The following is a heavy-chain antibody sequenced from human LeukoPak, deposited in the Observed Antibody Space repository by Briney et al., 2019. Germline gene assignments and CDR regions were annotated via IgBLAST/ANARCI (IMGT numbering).Heavy chain of an antibody. J-gene: IGHJ3*02. V-gene: IGHV3-48*03. CDR2: ISSSGTAI. CDR1: GFTFSSYE. CDR3: ARDMEPDAFDI. D-gene: IGHD1-1*01. Sequence: GGSLRLSCAASGFTFSSYEMNWVRQAPGKGLEWVSYISSSGTAIYYADSVKGRFTISRDTAKNSLYLQMNSLRAEDTALYYCARDMEPDAFDIWGQGTMVTVSS.